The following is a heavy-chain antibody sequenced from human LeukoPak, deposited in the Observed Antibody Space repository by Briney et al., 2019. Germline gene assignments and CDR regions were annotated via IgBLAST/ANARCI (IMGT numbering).Heavy chain of an antibody. CDR2: ISGDGGST. CDR3: AKDCSGGSCYYYYGMDV. CDR1: GFTFDGYA. V-gene: IGHV3-43*02. J-gene: IGHJ6*02. Sequence: GGSLRLSCAASGFTFDGYAMHWVRQAPGKGLEWVSLISGDGGSTYYADSVKGRFTISRDNSKNSLYLQMNSLRTEDTALYYCAKDCSGGSCYYYYGMDVWGQGTTVTVSS. D-gene: IGHD2-15*01.